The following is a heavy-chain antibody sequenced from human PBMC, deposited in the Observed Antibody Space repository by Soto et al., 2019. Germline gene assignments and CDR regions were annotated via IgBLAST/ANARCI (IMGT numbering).Heavy chain of an antibody. Sequence: SGPTLVNPTQTLTLTCTFSGFSLNTTAGGVGWIRQPPGKALEWLALIYWDNDKRYNPSLKTRLTITKGTSKNHVGLKMTNMDPVETATYFCAHREGDDYVWGSDKDAFDIWGQGTMVTVSS. J-gene: IGHJ3*02. V-gene: IGHV2-5*02. D-gene: IGHD3-16*01. CDR3: AHREGDDYVWGSDKDAFDI. CDR1: GFSLNTTAGG. CDR2: IYWDNDK.